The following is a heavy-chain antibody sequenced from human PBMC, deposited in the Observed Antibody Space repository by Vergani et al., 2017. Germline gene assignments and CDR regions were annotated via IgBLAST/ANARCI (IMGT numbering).Heavy chain of an antibody. CDR2: IFSNDEK. CDR1: GFSLSNARMG. Sequence: QVTLKESGPVLVKPTETLTLTCTVSGFSLSNARMGVSWIRQPPGKALEWLAHIFSNDEKSYSTSLKSRLTISKDTSKSQVVLTMTNMDPVDTATYYGARIFDDTVVPAAIGRGWFDPWGQGTLVTVSS. CDR3: ARIFDDTVVPAAIGRGWFDP. J-gene: IGHJ5*02. D-gene: IGHD2-2*01. V-gene: IGHV2-26*01.